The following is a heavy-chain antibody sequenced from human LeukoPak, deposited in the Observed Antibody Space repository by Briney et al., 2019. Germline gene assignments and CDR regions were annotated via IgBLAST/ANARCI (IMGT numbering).Heavy chain of an antibody. V-gene: IGHV3-33*06. D-gene: IGHD3-22*01. J-gene: IGHJ6*02. CDR3: ANAYYDSSGYYYGAYYYYGMDV. CDR2: IWYDGSNK. CDR1: GFTFSSYG. Sequence: GGSLRLSCAASGFTFSSYGMHWVRQAPGKGLEWVAVIWYDGSNKYYADSVKGRFTISRDNSKNTLYLQMNSLRAEDTAVYYCANAYYDSSGYYYGAYYYYGMDVWGQGTTVTVSS.